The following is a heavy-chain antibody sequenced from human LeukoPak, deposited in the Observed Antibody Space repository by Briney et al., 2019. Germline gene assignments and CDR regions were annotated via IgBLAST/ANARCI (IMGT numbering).Heavy chain of an antibody. V-gene: IGHV4-59*08. CDR2: FSLGGSGTT. CDR3: ARWDDSAWAFGT. CDR1: GASITTYS. J-gene: IGHJ5*02. D-gene: IGHD6-19*01. Sequence: SETLSLTRIVSGASITTYSWNWLRQSPGKGLEWIGYFSLGGSGTTSYTSSLKSRVTISRDTSKIQLSLKLTSVTAADTAVYYCARWDDSAWAFGTWGPGTLVTVSS.